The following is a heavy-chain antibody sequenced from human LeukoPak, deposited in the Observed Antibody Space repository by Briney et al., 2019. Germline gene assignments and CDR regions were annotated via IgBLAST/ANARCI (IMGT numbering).Heavy chain of an antibody. V-gene: IGHV4-59*01. CDR2: IYYNGST. D-gene: IGHD4-11*01. CDR3: ARAGRYSWNGLIDY. J-gene: IGHJ4*02. CDR1: GGSISSYY. Sequence: SETLSLTCSVSGGSISSYYWSWIRQPPGKGLEWIGYIYYNGSTNYNPSFKSRVTISVDTSKNQFSLKLSSVSAADTAVYYCARAGRYSWNGLIDYWGQGTLVTVSS.